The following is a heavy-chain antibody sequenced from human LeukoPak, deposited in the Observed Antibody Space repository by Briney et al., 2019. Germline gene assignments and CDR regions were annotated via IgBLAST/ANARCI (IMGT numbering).Heavy chain of an antibody. CDR2: ISYDGSNK. Sequence: PGGSLRLSCAASGFTFSSYAMHWVRQAPGKGLEWVAVISYDGSNKYYADSVKGRFTISRDNSKNTLYLQMNSLGAEDTAVYYCAKDSAHWGQGTLVTVSS. J-gene: IGHJ4*02. CDR3: AKDSAH. D-gene: IGHD3-10*01. CDR1: GFTFSSYA. V-gene: IGHV3-30-3*02.